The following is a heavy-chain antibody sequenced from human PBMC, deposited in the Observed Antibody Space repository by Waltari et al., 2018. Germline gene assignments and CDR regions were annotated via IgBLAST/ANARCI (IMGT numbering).Heavy chain of an antibody. Sequence: EVQLLESGGGLVQPGGSLRLSCAASGFTFSSYAMSWVRQAPGKGLEWVSAISGSGGSTYYADSVKGRFTISRDNSKNTLYLQMNSLRAEDTAVYYCAKCRYCSSTTWAPYFDYWGQGTLVTVSS. CDR1: GFTFSSYA. D-gene: IGHD2-2*01. V-gene: IGHV3-23*01. CDR3: AKCRYCSSTTWAPYFDY. J-gene: IGHJ4*02. CDR2: ISGSGGST.